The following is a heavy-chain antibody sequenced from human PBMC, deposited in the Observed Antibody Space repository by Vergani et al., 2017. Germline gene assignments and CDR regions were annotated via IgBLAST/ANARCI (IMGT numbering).Heavy chain of an antibody. V-gene: IGHV5-10-1*03. D-gene: IGHD3-22*01. CDR1: GYSFTSYW. J-gene: IGHJ4*02. Sequence: EVQLVQSGAEVKKPGESLRISCKGSGYSFTSYWISLVRQMPGKGLEWMGRIDPSDSYTNYSPSFQGHVTISADKSISTAYLQWSSLKASDTAMYYCATSYYYDSSGYSIDYWGQGTLVTVSS. CDR2: IDPSDSYT. CDR3: ATSYYYDSSGYSIDY.